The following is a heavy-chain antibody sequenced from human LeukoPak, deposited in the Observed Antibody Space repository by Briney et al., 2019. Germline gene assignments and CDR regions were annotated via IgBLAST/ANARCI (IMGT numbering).Heavy chain of an antibody. J-gene: IGHJ3*02. CDR1: GYTLTSYA. V-gene: IGHV1-3*01. Sequence: ASVKVSCKASGYTLTSYAMHWVSQARGQRLEWMGWINAGNGNTKYSQKFQGRVTITRDTSASTAYMELSSLRSEDTAVYYCARGISRGGYSGYDAFDIWGQGTMITVSS. D-gene: IGHD5-12*01. CDR2: INAGNGNT. CDR3: ARGISRGGYSGYDAFDI.